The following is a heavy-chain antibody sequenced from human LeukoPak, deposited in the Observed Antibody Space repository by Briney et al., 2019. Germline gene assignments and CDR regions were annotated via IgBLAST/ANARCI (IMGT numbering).Heavy chain of an antibody. CDR2: VKKDASEK. J-gene: IGHJ6*03. V-gene: IGHV3-7*01. D-gene: IGHD3-10*01. CDR1: GFTFSNNW. Sequence: PGGSLRLSCAASGFTFSNNWMTWVRQAPGKGLEWVASVKKDASEKYYVDSVKGRFTISRDNAKNSLYLQMNSLRAEDTAVYYCARARGLSMVRGPYYMDVWGKGTTVTVSS. CDR3: ARARGLSMVRGPYYMDV.